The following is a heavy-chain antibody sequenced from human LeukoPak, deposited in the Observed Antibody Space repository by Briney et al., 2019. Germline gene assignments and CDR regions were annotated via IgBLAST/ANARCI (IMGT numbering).Heavy chain of an antibody. J-gene: IGHJ4*02. Sequence: GGSLRLSCAASGFTVSSNFMSWVRQAPGKGLEWVAFIRYDGSNKYYADSVKGRFTISRDNSKNTLYLQMNSLRAEDTAVYYCAKGANLFDYWGQGTLVTVSS. CDR3: AKGANLFDY. CDR2: IRYDGSNK. V-gene: IGHV3-30*02. CDR1: GFTVSSNF.